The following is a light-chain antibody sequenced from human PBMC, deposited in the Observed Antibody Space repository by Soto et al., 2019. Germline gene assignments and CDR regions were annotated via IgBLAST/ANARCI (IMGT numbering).Light chain of an antibody. CDR1: QAISKW. CDR2: TAS. V-gene: IGKV1D-12*01. Sequence: DIQMTESPSSVSASVGDRGTITCRASQAISKWLAWYQKKTGKAPELLIYTASTLESGVPSRVSGRGSGTDFTLIITNLQPEDFATYYCQQIHNFPLTFGGGTRLEIK. CDR3: QQIHNFPLT. J-gene: IGKJ5*01.